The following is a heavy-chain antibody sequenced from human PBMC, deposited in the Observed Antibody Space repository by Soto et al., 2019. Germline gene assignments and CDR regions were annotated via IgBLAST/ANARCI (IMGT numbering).Heavy chain of an antibody. CDR3: ARDQGYGGNRDY. D-gene: IGHD4-17*01. J-gene: IGHJ4*02. CDR1: GFTFSSYW. V-gene: IGHV3-7*01. Sequence: AGSLTLSCAASGFTFSSYWMSWVRQAPGKGLEWVASIKEDGAEKYYVDSVEGRFTISRDNAENSLYLQMNSLRAEDTAVYYCARDQGYGGNRDYWGQGTLVTVSS. CDR2: IKEDGAEK.